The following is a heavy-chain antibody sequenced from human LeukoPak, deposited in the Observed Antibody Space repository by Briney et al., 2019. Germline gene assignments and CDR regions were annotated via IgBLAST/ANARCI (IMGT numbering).Heavy chain of an antibody. CDR3: AKTDIVVVPAAIREGSYYYYYYMDV. Sequence: GGSLRLSCAASGFTFDDYAMHWVRQAPGKGLEWVSLISWDGGSTYYADSVKGRFTISRDNSKNTLYLQMNSLRAEDTAVYYCAKTDIVVVPAAIREGSYYYYYYMDVWGKGTTVTISS. D-gene: IGHD2-2*01. CDR1: GFTFDDYA. V-gene: IGHV3-43D*03. J-gene: IGHJ6*03. CDR2: ISWDGGST.